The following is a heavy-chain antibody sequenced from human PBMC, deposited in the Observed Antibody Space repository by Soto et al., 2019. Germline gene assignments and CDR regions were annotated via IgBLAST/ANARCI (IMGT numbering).Heavy chain of an antibody. J-gene: IGHJ5*02. D-gene: IGHD6-6*01. CDR3: AKDGKQLTDWFDP. V-gene: IGHV3-23*01. CDR1: GFTFSSYA. Sequence: EVQLLESGGGLVQPGGSLRLFCAASGFTFSSYAMSWVPQAPGKGLEWVSAISGSGGSTYYADSVKGLFTISRDNSKNTLYLQMNSLRAEDTAVYYCAKDGKQLTDWFDPWGQGTLVTVSS. CDR2: ISGSGGST.